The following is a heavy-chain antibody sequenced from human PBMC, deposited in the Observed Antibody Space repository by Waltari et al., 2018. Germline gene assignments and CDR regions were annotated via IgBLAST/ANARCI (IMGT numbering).Heavy chain of an antibody. D-gene: IGHD3-10*01. CDR1: GYTLTAVS. V-gene: IGHV1-24*01. J-gene: IGHJ5*02. CDR2: FDPEEVET. Sequence: QLQPVQSAPEVKKQAASVKFSCRVSGYTLTAVSIHSVPRAPGKGLEWMGGFDPEEVETIYAQKFQGRVTMTEDTSTDTAYMGLSSLRSEDTAVYYCATFPPHSLSGWFDPWGQGTLVTVSS. CDR3: ATFPPHSLSGWFDP.